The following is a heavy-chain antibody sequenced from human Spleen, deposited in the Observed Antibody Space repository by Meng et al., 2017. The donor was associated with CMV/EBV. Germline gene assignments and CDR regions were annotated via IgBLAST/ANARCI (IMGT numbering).Heavy chain of an antibody. J-gene: IGHJ1*01. V-gene: IGHV4-30-4*06. CDR2: IYYSGTT. CDR1: Y. Sequence: YWNGIRQHPGKGPEWIGNIYYSGTTYYNPSLKSRILISRDTSKNRFSLKLTSVTAADTAVYYCARDAEEGYCSSSKCSPSYFHHWGPGILVTVSS. D-gene: IGHD2-2*01. CDR3: ARDAEEGYCSSSKCSPSYFHH.